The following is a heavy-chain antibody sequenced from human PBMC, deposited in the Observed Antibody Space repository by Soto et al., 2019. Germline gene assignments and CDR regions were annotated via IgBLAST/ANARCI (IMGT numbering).Heavy chain of an antibody. CDR3: ARARNLGGSWTNFDY. J-gene: IGHJ4*02. Sequence: GGSLRLSCAASGFTFSDHYMEWVRQAPGKGLEWVGRVRNKANRYTTEYAASVKGRFTISRDDSKNSLYLQMNSLKTEDTAVYYCARARNLGGSWTNFDYWGQGTLVTVSS. V-gene: IGHV3-72*01. CDR2: VRNKANRYTT. CDR1: GFTFSDHY. D-gene: IGHD1-26*01.